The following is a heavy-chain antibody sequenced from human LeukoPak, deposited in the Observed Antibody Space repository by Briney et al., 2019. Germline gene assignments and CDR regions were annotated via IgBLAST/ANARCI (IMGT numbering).Heavy chain of an antibody. J-gene: IGHJ4*02. D-gene: IGHD2-15*01. V-gene: IGHV1-69*04. Sequence: ASVKDSCKASGGTFSTYGVTWVRQAPGQGFEWMGRIIPILGIENTAQKFQGRVTITADKSTRSADESTSTVYMELSSLRSDDTAVYYCATEGGSIVDWGQGTLVTVSS. CDR3: ATEGGSIVD. CDR2: IIPILGIE. CDR1: GGTFSTYG.